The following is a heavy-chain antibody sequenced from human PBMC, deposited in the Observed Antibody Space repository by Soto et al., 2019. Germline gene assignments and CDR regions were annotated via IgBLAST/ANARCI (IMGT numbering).Heavy chain of an antibody. CDR1: GGSISSYC. J-gene: IGHJ6*02. CDR3: AGAGSSPYYYYYGMDV. D-gene: IGHD3-10*01. Sequence: QVQLQESGPGLVKPSETLSLTCTVSGGSISSYCWSWIRQPPGKGLEWIGYIYYSGSTNYNPSLQSRVTISVDTSKNQFSLKLSSVTAADTAVYYCAGAGSSPYYYYYGMDVWGQGTTVTVSS. CDR2: IYYSGST. V-gene: IGHV4-59*01.